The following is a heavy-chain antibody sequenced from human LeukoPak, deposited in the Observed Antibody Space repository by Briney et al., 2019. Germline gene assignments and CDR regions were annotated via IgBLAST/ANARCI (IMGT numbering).Heavy chain of an antibody. CDR1: GYTFTDYF. Sequence: ASVKVSCKASGYTFTDYFIHWVRQAPGQGLEWMGWINPNSGGTNYAQKFQGRVTMTRDTSISTAYMELSRLRSDDTAVYYCTSGSSSWFALKNYYFDYWGQGTLVTVSS. CDR3: TSGSSSWFALKNYYFDY. J-gene: IGHJ4*02. V-gene: IGHV1-2*02. D-gene: IGHD6-13*01. CDR2: INPNSGGT.